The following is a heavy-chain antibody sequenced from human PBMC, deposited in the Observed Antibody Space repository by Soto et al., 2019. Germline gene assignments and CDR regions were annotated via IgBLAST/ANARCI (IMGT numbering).Heavy chain of an antibody. J-gene: IGHJ5*02. Sequence: GGSLRLSCTGSGFSFGDYAINWVRQAPGKGLEWVSTISSNSAYIYYTDALRGRFTISRDNAKNSLHLQMNSLRAEDTAVYYCTRDASRDSSARGWFDPWGPGTLVTVSS. CDR2: ISSNSAYI. CDR1: GFSFGDYA. V-gene: IGHV3-21*01. D-gene: IGHD6-13*01. CDR3: TRDASRDSSARGWFDP.